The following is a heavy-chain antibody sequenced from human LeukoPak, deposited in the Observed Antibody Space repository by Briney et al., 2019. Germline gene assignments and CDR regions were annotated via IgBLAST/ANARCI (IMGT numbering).Heavy chain of an antibody. J-gene: IGHJ4*02. CDR2: IYYSGST. Sequence: SGTLSLTCTVSGGSISSYYWSWIRQPPGKGLEWIGYIYYSGSTNYNPSLKSRVTISVDTSKNQFSLKLSSVTAADTAVYYCARRLPATAGGLGAFDSWGQGTPVTVSS. CDR3: ARRLPATAGGLGAFDS. D-gene: IGHD3-16*01. CDR1: GGSISSYY. V-gene: IGHV4-59*01.